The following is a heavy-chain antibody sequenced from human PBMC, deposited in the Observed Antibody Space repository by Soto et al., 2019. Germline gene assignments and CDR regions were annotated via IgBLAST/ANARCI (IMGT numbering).Heavy chain of an antibody. V-gene: IGHV4-31*03. J-gene: IGHJ5*01. D-gene: IGHD6-13*01. Sequence: QVQLQESGPGLVQPSQTLSLTCTVSGASISSGGFYWSWIRQFPGKGLEWIGYIDYRGRTFYNPSLKSRATISRDTSKCKFALYVNAVTAADTAGCYCARVSAAGTRCFDSWGQGTLVTVSS. CDR3: ARVSAAGTRCFDS. CDR1: GASISSGGFY. CDR2: IDYRGRT.